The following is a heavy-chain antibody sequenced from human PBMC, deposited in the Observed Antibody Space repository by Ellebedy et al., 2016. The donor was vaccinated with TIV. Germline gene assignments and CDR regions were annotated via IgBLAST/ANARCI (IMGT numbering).Heavy chain of an antibody. D-gene: IGHD6-13*01. CDR3: ARDYSSSSWYSVALSISSGLDY. CDR2: ISGSGGST. J-gene: IGHJ4*02. Sequence: GESLKISXAASGFTFSNYAMTWVRQAPGKGLEWVSTISGSGGSTYYADSVKGQFTISRDNSKNTLYLQMNSLRAEDTAVYYCARDYSSSSWYSVALSISSGLDYWGQGTLVTVSS. CDR1: GFTFSNYA. V-gene: IGHV3-23*01.